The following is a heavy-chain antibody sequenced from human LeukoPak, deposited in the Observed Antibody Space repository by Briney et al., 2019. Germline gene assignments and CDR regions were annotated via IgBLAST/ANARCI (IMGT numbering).Heavy chain of an antibody. CDR1: GGSFCGYY. J-gene: IGHJ4*02. CDR2: INHSGST. CDR3: ARGRYGSGSYYLDY. D-gene: IGHD3-10*01. V-gene: IGHV4-34*01. Sequence: PSETLSLTCAVYGGSFCGYYRSWIRQPPGKGLEWIREINHSGSTNYNPSLKSRVTISVDTSKNQFSLKLSSVTAADTAVYYCARGRYGSGSYYLDYWGQGTLVTVSS.